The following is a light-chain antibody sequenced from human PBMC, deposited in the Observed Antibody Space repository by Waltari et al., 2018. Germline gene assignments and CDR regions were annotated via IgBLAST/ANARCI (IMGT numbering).Light chain of an antibody. CDR1: QSLSNS. CDR2: AAS. J-gene: IGKJ2*01. CDR3: QQANSLPYT. Sequence: DIQMTQSPPSVSASVGDRVPITCRASQSLSNSLTWYQQKLGQAPKFLIYAASNLQSGVPSRFRCSGSGTDFTLTISSLQPEDFATYFCQQANSLPYTFGQGTKVEIK. V-gene: IGKV1-12*01.